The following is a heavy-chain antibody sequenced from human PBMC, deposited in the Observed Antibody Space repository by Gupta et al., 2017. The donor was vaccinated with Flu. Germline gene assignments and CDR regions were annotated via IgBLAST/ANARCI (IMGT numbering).Heavy chain of an antibody. V-gene: IGHV3-33*01. CDR2: IWYDGSNK. D-gene: IGHD6-19*01. CDR1: GFTFSSYG. Sequence: QVQLVESGGGVVQPGRSLRLSCAASGFTFSSYGIHWVRQAPGKGLEWVAVIWYDGSNKYYADSVKGRFTISRDNSKNTLYLQMNSLRAEDTAVYYCARDFVVSGSGCFFDVWGQGTTVTVSS. CDR3: ARDFVVSGSGCFFDV. J-gene: IGHJ6*02.